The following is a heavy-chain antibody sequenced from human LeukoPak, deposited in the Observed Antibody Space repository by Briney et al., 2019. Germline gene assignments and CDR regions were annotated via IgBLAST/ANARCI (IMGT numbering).Heavy chain of an antibody. Sequence: PSETLSLTCTVSGGSISSYCWSWIRQPPGKGLEWIGYIYYSGSTNYNPSLKSRVTISVDTSKNQFSLKLSSVTAADTAVYYCARDSHRDAFDIWGQGTMVTVSS. CDR3: ARDSHRDAFDI. J-gene: IGHJ3*02. CDR2: IYYSGST. CDR1: GGSISSYC. V-gene: IGHV4-59*01.